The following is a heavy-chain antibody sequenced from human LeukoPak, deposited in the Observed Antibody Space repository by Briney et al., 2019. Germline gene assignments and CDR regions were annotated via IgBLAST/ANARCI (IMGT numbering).Heavy chain of an antibody. Sequence: PGGSLRLSCAASGFTFSSYWMHWVRQAPGQGLEFVSSISGRGDNTYYPDSLEGRFAISRDNSKNTLFLQMDSLRAEDTAVYYCVKDGRSVPLDYWGQGTLVTVSS. CDR3: VKDGRSVPLDY. CDR2: ISGRGDNT. V-gene: IGHV3-23*01. CDR1: GFTFSSYW. J-gene: IGHJ4*01.